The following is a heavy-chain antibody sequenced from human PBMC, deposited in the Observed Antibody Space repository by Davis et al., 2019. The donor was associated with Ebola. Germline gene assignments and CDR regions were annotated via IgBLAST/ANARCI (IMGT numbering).Heavy chain of an antibody. CDR3: ARGMTTVTTDYYYYYGMDV. CDR2: IYYSGST. CDR1: GGSISSSSYY. V-gene: IGHV4-61*05. J-gene: IGHJ6*02. D-gene: IGHD4-17*01. Sequence: MPSETLSLTCTVSGGSISSSSYYWGWIRQPPGKGLEWIGYIYYSGSTNYNPSLKSRVTISVDTSKNQFSRKLSSVPAADTAVYYCARGMTTVTTDYYYYYGMDVWGQGTTVTVSS.